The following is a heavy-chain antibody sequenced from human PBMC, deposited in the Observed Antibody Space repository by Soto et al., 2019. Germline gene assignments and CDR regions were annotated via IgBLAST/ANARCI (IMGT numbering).Heavy chain of an antibody. CDR1: GWSVGKGDYL. CDR3: ARDRAATGNYYYGMDV. CDR2: IYYSGST. V-gene: IGHV4-30-4*01. J-gene: IGHJ6*02. Sequence: ALLLNLAGWSVGKGDYLGLGGRPTPRKGLEWIGYIYYSGSTYYNPSLNSRVTMSVDTSKNQFSLKLSSVTAADTAVYYCARDRAATGNYYYGMDVWGQGTTVTVSS. D-gene: IGHD6-13*01.